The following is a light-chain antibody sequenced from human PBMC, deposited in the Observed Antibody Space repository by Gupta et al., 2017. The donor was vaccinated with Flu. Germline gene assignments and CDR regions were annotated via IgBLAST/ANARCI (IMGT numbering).Light chain of an antibody. CDR2: VNSDGSH. CDR3: QTGGTVV. J-gene: IGLJ2*01. V-gene: IGLV4-69*01. CDR1: SGHSHYD. Sequence: QLDLPPSPPASASLGASVNLTCTLSSGHSHYDIAWHQQRPERAPRFLMRVNSDGSHTKGFGVPDRFSGASAGAERHLSMASLQAEDEADYYCQTGGTVVFGGGTSLAVL.